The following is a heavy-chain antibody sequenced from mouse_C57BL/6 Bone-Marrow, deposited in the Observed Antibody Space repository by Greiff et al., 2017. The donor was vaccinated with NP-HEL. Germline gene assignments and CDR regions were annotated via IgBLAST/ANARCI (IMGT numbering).Heavy chain of an antibody. CDR3: ARQGVVGDYAMDY. J-gene: IGHJ4*01. V-gene: IGHV5-17*01. CDR2: ISSGSSTI. D-gene: IGHD1-1*01. Sequence: EVQLVESGGGLVKPGGSLKLSCAASGFTFSDYGMHWVRQAPEKGLEWVAYISSGSSTIYYADPVKGRFTISIDNAKNTLFLQMTRLRSEDTAMDYCARQGVVGDYAMDYWGKGTSVTVSS. CDR1: GFTFSDYG.